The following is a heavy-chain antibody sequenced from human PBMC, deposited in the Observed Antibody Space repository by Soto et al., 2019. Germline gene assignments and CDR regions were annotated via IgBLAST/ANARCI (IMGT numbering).Heavy chain of an antibody. D-gene: IGHD3-9*01. Sequence: EVQLVESGGGLVKPGGSLRLSCAVSGFTFEAYTMHWVRQGPGKGLEWVSLISWDGGITHYADSVKGRFTIARDNGKNSLFLEMSSLRPDDTALYYCAKDSYDILTGQKRYFDSWGQGTRVTVSA. CDR3: AKDSYDILTGQKRYFDS. V-gene: IGHV3-43*01. CDR1: GFTFEAYT. CDR2: ISWDGGIT. J-gene: IGHJ4*02.